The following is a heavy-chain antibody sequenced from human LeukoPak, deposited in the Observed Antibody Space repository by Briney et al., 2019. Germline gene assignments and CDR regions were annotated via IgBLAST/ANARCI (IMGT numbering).Heavy chain of an antibody. D-gene: IGHD6-19*01. Sequence: ASVKVSCKVSGYTLTELSMHWVRQAPGKGLEWMGGFDPEDGETIYAQKFQGRVTMTEDTSTDTAYMELSSLRSEDTAVYYCATSGYSSGWYAYYYYGMDVWGQGTTVTVSS. CDR2: FDPEDGET. CDR1: GYTLTELS. V-gene: IGHV1-24*01. J-gene: IGHJ6*02. CDR3: ATSGYSSGWYAYYYYGMDV.